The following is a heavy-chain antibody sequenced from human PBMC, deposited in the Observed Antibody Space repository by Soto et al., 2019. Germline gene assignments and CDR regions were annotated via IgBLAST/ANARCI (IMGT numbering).Heavy chain of an antibody. CDR2: INSDGSNT. CDR3: ARAITGTRNAFDI. V-gene: IGHV3-74*01. CDR1: GFTFSSDW. D-gene: IGHD1-20*01. J-gene: IGHJ3*02. Sequence: EVQLVESGGGLVQPGGSLRLSCADSGFTFSSDWMHWVRQAPGKGLVWVSRINSDGSNTNYADSVEGRFTISRDNARNTLFLQMNSLRAEDTAVYYCARAITGTRNAFDIWGQGTMVTVSS.